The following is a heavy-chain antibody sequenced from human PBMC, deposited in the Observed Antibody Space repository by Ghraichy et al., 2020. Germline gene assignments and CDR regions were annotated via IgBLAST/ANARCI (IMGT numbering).Heavy chain of an antibody. CDR1: GGSFSGYY. D-gene: IGHD3-3*01. CDR2: INHSGST. J-gene: IGHJ5*02. Sequence: SETLSLTCAVYGGSFSGYYWSWIRQPPGKGLEWIGEINHSGSTNYNPSLKSRVTISVDTSKNQFSLKLSSVTAADTAVYYCARGGLRFLEWLSQGIRNWFDPWGQGTLVTVSS. CDR3: ARGGLRFLEWLSQGIRNWFDP. V-gene: IGHV4-34*01.